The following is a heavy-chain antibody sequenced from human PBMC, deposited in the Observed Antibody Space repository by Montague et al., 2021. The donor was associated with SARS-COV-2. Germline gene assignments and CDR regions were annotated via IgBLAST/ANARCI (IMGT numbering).Heavy chain of an antibody. CDR3: ARTSASSDY. Sequence: NYYAVSVKSRITINPDTSKNQISLQLNSVTPEDTAVYYCARTSASSDYWGPGPLVTASS. J-gene: IGHJ4*02. V-gene: IGHV6-1*01. CDR2: N. D-gene: IGHD1-26*01.